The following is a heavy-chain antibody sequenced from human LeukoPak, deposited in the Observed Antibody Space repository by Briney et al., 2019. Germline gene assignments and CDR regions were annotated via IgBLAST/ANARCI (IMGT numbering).Heavy chain of an antibody. CDR3: ARRRVEYSSPYFDY. CDR2: IWYDGSNK. J-gene: IGHJ4*02. V-gene: IGHV3-33*01. Sequence: SGGSLRLSCAASGFTFSSYGMHWVRQAPGKGLEWVAVIWYDGSNKYYADSVKGRFTISRDNSKNTLYLQMNSLRAEDTAVYYCARRRVEYSSPYFDYWGQGTLVTVSP. D-gene: IGHD6-6*01. CDR1: GFTFSSYG.